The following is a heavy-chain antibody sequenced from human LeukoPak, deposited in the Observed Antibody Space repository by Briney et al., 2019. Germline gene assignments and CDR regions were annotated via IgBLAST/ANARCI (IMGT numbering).Heavy chain of an antibody. Sequence: GGSLRLSCAASGFTFSNAWMNWVRQAPGKGLEWVGRIKSKTDGGTTDYAAPVKGRFTISRDDSKNTLYLQMNSLKTEDTAVYYCTLTPRRSISAAAGKGDYWGQGTLVTVSS. CDR1: GFTFSNAW. V-gene: IGHV3-15*07. CDR3: TLTPRRSISAAAGKGDY. J-gene: IGHJ4*02. D-gene: IGHD6-13*01. CDR2: IKSKTDGGTT.